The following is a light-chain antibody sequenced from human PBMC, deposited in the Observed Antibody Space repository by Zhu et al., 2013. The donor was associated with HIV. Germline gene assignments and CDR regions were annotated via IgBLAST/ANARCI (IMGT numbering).Light chain of an antibody. Sequence: EIVLTQSPGTLSVSPGERVTLSCRASQRIDSSYLAWYQQKHGQAPRLLIYGASTRAPGFPDRFSGSGSGTDFTLTISRLEPEDFAVYYCQQYGNSPPYSFGQGTKLEIK. CDR3: QQYGNSPPYS. CDR2: GAS. J-gene: IGKJ2*03. CDR1: QRIDSSY. V-gene: IGKV3-20*01.